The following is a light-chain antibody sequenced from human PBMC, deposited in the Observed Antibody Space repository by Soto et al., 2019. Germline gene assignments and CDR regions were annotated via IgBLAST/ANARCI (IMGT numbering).Light chain of an antibody. CDR1: QSVSSN. Sequence: EIVMTQSPATLSVSPGERATLSCRASQSVSSNLAWYQLRRGQPPRLLIYDISTRATGVPARFSGSGSGTEFTLTISGLQSEDFALYFCQQYNNWPFSFGPGTRLENK. CDR3: QQYNNWPFS. V-gene: IGKV3-15*01. CDR2: DIS. J-gene: IGKJ5*01.